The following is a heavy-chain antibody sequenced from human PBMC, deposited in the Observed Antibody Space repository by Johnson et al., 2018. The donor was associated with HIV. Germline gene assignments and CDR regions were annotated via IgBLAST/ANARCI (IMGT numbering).Heavy chain of an antibody. CDR3: ARGIVVVTRGPGSDAFDI. D-gene: IGHD3-22*01. Sequence: VQLVESGGGLVQPRGSLRLSCAASGFTFSDCAMSWVRQGPGKGLEWVANINQDGSEKYYVGSLEGRFTISRDNAKTSLYLQMNSLRAEDTALYYCARGIVVVTRGPGSDAFDIWGQGTVVTVSS. CDR1: GFTFSDCA. CDR2: INQDGSEK. V-gene: IGHV3-7*03. J-gene: IGHJ3*02.